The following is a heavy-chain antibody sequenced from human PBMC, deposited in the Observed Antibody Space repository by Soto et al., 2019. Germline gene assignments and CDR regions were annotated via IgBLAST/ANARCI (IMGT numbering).Heavy chain of an antibody. J-gene: IGHJ4*02. CDR3: ARDGTGPFDY. CDR1: GGSVSSGSYY. D-gene: IGHD3-9*01. Sequence: QVQLQESGPGLVKPSETLSLTCTVSGGSVSSGSYYWSWIRQPPGKGLEWIVYIYYSGSTNYNPSLKSRVTISVDTSKNQFSLKLSSVTAADTAVYYCARDGTGPFDYWGQGTLVTVSS. CDR2: IYYSGST. V-gene: IGHV4-61*01.